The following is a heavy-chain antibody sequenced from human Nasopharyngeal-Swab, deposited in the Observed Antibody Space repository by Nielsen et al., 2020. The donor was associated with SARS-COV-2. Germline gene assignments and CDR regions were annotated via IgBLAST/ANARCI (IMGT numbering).Heavy chain of an antibody. CDR2: INPSGGRT. CDR3: ARGCYTSGTVYNDAFDI. V-gene: IGHV1-46*01. D-gene: IGHD2-2*02. J-gene: IGHJ3*02. CDR1: GYTFTHYY. Sequence: ASVKASCKASGYTFTHYYIHWVRQAPGQGPEWMGFINPSGGRTVYAQKFQGRLTMTRDTSTNKVYMDLSSLRSEDTAIYYCARGCYTSGTVYNDAFDIWGPGTGVTVSS.